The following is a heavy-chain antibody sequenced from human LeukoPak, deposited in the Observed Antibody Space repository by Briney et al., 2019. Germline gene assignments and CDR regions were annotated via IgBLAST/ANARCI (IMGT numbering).Heavy chain of an antibody. D-gene: IGHD3-22*01. CDR2: IYYSGST. J-gene: IGHJ3*02. V-gene: IGHV4-59*01. CDR3: ARWWNYYDSSGSPAGGAFDI. CDR1: GRSISSYY. Sequence: SETLSLTCTVSGRSISSYYWSWIRQPPGKGLEWIGYIYYSGSTNYNPSLKSRVTISVDTSKNQFSLKLSSVTAADTAVYYCARWWNYYDSSGSPAGGAFDIWGQGTMVTVSS.